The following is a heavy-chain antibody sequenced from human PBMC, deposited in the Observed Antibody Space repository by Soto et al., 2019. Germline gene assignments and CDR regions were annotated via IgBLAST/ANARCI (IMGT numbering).Heavy chain of an antibody. CDR2: IKSKGDGGTT. V-gene: IGHV3-15*07. J-gene: IGHJ3*01. CDR3: CTGSNFDV. Sequence: GGSLRLSCAASGFPFSNTWMNWVRQAPGKGLEWVGRIKSKGDGGTTDYAAPVRGRFTISRDDSKNTRYLQINSLETDDTAVYYCCTGSNFDVWGQGTMVTVSS. CDR1: GFPFSNTW.